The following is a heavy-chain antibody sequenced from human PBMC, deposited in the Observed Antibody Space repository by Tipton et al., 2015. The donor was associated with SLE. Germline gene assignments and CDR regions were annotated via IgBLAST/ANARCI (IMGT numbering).Heavy chain of an antibody. CDR3: ARDGFYFDGSSYYYYFDY. V-gene: IGHV4-61*09. J-gene: IGHJ4*02. Sequence: TLSLTCTVSGGSISSSNYYWSWIRQPAGEGLEWVGHIYTSGSTNYNPSLESRVTISLDTSKNQFSLKLSSVTAADTAVYYCARDGFYFDGSSYYYYFDYWGQGTLVTVSS. D-gene: IGHD3-22*01. CDR1: GGSISSSNYY. CDR2: IYTSGST.